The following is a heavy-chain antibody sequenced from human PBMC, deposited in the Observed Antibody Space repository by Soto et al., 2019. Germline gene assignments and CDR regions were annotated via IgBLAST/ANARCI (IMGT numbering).Heavy chain of an antibody. D-gene: IGHD6-19*01. CDR2: IYHSGST. J-gene: IGHJ5*02. CDR3: ARAAGLYNWFDP. Sequence: SETLSLTCAVSGGSISSGGYSWSWIRQPPGKGLEWIGYIYHSGSTYYNPSLKSRVTISVDRSKNQFSLKLSSVTAADTAVYYCARAAGLYNWFDPWGQGTLVTVSS. CDR1: GGSISSGGYS. V-gene: IGHV4-30-2*01.